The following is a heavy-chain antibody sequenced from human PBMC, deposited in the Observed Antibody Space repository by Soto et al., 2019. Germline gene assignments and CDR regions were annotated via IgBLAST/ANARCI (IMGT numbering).Heavy chain of an antibody. V-gene: IGHV3-21*01. CDR1: GFTFSSYS. CDR2: ISSSSSYI. Sequence: PGGSLRLSCAASGFTFSSYSMNWVRQAPGKGLEWVSSISSSSSYIYYADSVKGRFTISRDNAKNSLYLQMNSLRAEDTAVYYCARDQPYGPKVDMDVWGQGTTVTVSS. CDR3: ARDQPYGPKVDMDV. D-gene: IGHD3-10*01. J-gene: IGHJ6*02.